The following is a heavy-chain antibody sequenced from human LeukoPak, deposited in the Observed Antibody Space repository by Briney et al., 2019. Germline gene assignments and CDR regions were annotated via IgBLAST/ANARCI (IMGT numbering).Heavy chain of an antibody. V-gene: IGHV1-69*13. CDR1: GGTFSSYA. Sequence: SVKVSCKASGGTFSSYAISWVRQAPGQGLEWMGGIIPIFGTANYAQKFQGRVTITADESTSTAYMELSSLRSGDTAVYYCARVSAYCGGDCYNYWGQGTLVTVSS. J-gene: IGHJ4*02. D-gene: IGHD2-21*01. CDR2: IIPIFGTA. CDR3: ARVSAYCGGDCYNY.